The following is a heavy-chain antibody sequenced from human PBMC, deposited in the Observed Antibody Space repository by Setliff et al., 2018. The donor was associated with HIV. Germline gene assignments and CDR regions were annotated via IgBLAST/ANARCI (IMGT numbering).Heavy chain of an antibody. V-gene: IGHV3-7*01. Sequence: QPGGSLRLSCAASGFSFSSYWMSWVRQAPGKGLEWVANIKEDGSERNYVDSVKGRFTISRDNAKNSLYLQMGSLRAEDTAVYYCARGQTTAEYWGQGTLVTVSS. D-gene: IGHD4-17*01. CDR1: GFSFSSYW. CDR3: ARGQTTAEY. J-gene: IGHJ4*02. CDR2: IKEDGSER.